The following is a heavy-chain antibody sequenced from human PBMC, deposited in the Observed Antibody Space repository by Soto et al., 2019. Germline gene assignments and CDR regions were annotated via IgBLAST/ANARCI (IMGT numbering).Heavy chain of an antibody. V-gene: IGHV3-13*01. CDR3: TGGADGFDY. CDR1: GFTFSSYD. D-gene: IGHD3-16*01. Sequence: EVQLVESGGDLVQPGGSLRLSCGASGFTFSSYDFHWVRQATGKGLEWVSGIGTAGDTYYAGSVKGRFIMSRENAKNSLYLDMNSLRAGDTAVYYCTGGADGFDYWGQGTLVTVSS. J-gene: IGHJ4*02. CDR2: IGTAGDT.